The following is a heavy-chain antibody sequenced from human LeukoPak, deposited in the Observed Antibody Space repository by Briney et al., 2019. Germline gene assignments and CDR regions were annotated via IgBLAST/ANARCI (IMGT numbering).Heavy chain of an antibody. Sequence: GGSLRLSCAASGFTFSSYDMHWVRQATGKGLEWVSAIGTAGDTYYPGSVKGRFTISRENAKNSLYLQMNSLRAGDTAVYYCARALPGYWELLFDYWGQGTLVTVSS. V-gene: IGHV3-13*01. CDR3: ARALPGYWELLFDY. CDR1: GFTFSSYD. D-gene: IGHD1-26*01. CDR2: IGTAGDT. J-gene: IGHJ4*02.